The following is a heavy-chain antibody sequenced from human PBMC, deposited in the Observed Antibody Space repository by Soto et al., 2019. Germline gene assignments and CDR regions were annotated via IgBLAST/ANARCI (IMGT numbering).Heavy chain of an antibody. Sequence: GALRLSCAASGFTFSSYAMHWVRQAPGKGLEWVAVISYDGSNKYYADSVKGRFTISRDNSKNTLYLQMNSLRAEDTAVYYCARGGPGYYYYGMDVWGQGTTVTVSS. CDR1: GFTFSSYA. V-gene: IGHV3-30-3*01. CDR3: ARGGPGYYYYGMDV. D-gene: IGHD3-16*01. J-gene: IGHJ6*02. CDR2: ISYDGSNK.